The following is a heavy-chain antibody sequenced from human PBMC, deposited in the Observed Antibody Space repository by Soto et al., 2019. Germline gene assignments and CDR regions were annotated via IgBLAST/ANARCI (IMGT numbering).Heavy chain of an antibody. V-gene: IGHV1-18*01. Sequence: ASVKVSCKASGYTFTSYGISWVRQAPGQGLEWMGWISAYNGNTNYAQKLQGRVTMTTDTSTSTAYMELRSLRSDDTAVYYCARTEGYFDTSGDDAFDIWGQGTMVTVSS. CDR2: ISAYNGNT. CDR3: ARTEGYFDTSGDDAFDI. J-gene: IGHJ3*02. CDR1: GYTFTSYG. D-gene: IGHD3-22*01.